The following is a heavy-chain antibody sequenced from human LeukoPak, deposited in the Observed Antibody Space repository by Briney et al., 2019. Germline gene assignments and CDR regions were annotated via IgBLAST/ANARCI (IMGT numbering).Heavy chain of an antibody. Sequence: GGSLRLSCAASGFTFSSYAMHWVRQAPGKGLEWVAVISYDGSNKYYADSVKGRFTISRDNSKNTLYLQMNSLRAEDTAVYYCAKVPFGYSGSYPYYFDYWGQGTLVTVSS. D-gene: IGHD1-26*01. CDR3: AKVPFGYSGSYPYYFDY. V-gene: IGHV3-30*04. CDR2: ISYDGSNK. CDR1: GFTFSSYA. J-gene: IGHJ4*02.